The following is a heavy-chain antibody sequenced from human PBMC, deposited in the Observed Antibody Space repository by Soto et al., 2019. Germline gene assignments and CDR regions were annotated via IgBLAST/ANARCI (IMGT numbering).Heavy chain of an antibody. V-gene: IGHV3-23*01. J-gene: IGHJ4*02. CDR2: ISGSGGST. D-gene: IGHD6-13*01. CDR3: AKDKIAAPATFDY. CDR1: GFTFSSYA. Sequence: GGSLRLSCAASGFTFSSYAMIWVRQAPGKGLEWVSAISGSGGSTYYADSVKGRFTISRDNSKNTLYLQMNSLRAEDTAVYYCAKDKIAAPATFDYWGQGTLVTVSS.